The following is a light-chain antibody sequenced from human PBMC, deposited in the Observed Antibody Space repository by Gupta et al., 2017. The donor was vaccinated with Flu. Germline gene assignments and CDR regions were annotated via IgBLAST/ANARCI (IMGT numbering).Light chain of an antibody. Sequence: SLGERATINCKSSQSVLYSSNNKNYLAWYQQKPGQPPKLLIYWASTRESGVPDRFSGSGSGTDFTLTISSLQAEDVAVYYCQQYYSTPRTFGQWTKVEIK. CDR2: WAS. CDR3: QQYYSTPRT. CDR1: QSVLYSSNNKNY. V-gene: IGKV4-1*01. J-gene: IGKJ1*01.